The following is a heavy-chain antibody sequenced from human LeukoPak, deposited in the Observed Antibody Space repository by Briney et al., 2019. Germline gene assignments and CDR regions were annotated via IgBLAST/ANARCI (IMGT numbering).Heavy chain of an antibody. CDR3: TTDRWWEPAWSGFGGAFDI. CDR1: GFTFSNAW. Sequence: GGSLRLSCAASGFTFSNAWMSWVRQAPGKGLEWVGRIKSKTDGGTTDYAAPVKGRFTISRDDSKNTLYLQMNSLKTEDTAVYYCTTDRWWEPAWSGFGGAFDIWGQGTMVTVSS. D-gene: IGHD1-26*01. V-gene: IGHV3-15*01. J-gene: IGHJ3*02. CDR2: IKSKTDGGTT.